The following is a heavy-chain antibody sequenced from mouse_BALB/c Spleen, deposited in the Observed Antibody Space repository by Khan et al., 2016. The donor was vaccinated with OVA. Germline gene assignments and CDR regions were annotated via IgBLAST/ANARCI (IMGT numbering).Heavy chain of an antibody. V-gene: IGHV14-3*02. CDR1: GFNIKDTY. Sequence: VQLQQAGAELVKPGASVKLSCTASGFNIKDTYMHWVTQRPEQGLNWIGRIDPANGNTKYDPKFQGQVTITSDTSSNTAYLQLSSLTSEDTAVYCCAPAGVATKADGGQGTLVTVSA. J-gene: IGHJ3*01. D-gene: IGHD1-1*01. CDR3: APAGVATKAD. CDR2: IDPANGNT.